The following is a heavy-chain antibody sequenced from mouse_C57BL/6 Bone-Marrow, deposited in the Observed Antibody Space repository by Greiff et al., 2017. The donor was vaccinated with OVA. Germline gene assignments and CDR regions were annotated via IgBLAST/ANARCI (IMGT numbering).Heavy chain of an antibody. CDR3: ASLLRPYAMDY. V-gene: IGHV1-61*01. D-gene: IGHD1-1*01. Sequence: VQLQQPGAELVRPGSSVKLSCKASGYTFTSYWMDWVKQRPGQGLAWIGNIYPSDSETHYNQKFKDKATLTVDKSSSTAYMQLSSLTSEDSAVYYCASLLRPYAMDYWGQGTSVTVSS. CDR1: GYTFTSYW. CDR2: IYPSDSET. J-gene: IGHJ4*01.